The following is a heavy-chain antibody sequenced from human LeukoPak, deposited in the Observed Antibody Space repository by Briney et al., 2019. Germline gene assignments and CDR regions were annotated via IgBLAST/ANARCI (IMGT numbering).Heavy chain of an antibody. V-gene: IGHV4-61*01. D-gene: IGHD1-14*01. CDR1: GGSVSSGNYY. J-gene: IGHJ4*02. Sequence: SETLSLTCTVSGGSVSSGNYYWSWIRQSPGKGLEWIGYFYFSGNNYNPYLKSRVAILVDTSKNQFSLKLTSVTAADTAVYYCATSGYNTITVDYWGQGTLVTVSS. CDR2: FYFSGN. CDR3: ATSGYNTITVDY.